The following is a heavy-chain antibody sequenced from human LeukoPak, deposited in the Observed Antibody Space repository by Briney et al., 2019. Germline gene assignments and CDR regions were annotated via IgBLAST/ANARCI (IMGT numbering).Heavy chain of an antibody. D-gene: IGHD1-26*01. CDR2: IKQDGSEN. V-gene: IGHV3-7*01. CDR1: GFTFSSDW. J-gene: IGHJ4*02. Sequence: PWGTLRLSCAASGFTFSSDWMSCVRQAPGKGLEGVANIKQDGSENYYVASVKGRFTISRDNAKNSMYLQLKTLRAEDTAVYYCARAIVGAILDYRGQGTLVTVAS. CDR3: ARAIVGAILDY.